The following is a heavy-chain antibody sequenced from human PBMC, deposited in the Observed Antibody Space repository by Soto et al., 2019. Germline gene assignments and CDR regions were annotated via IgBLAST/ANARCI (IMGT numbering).Heavy chain of an antibody. D-gene: IGHD3-9*01. Sequence: VASVKVSCKASGYTFTSYGISWVRQAPGQGLEWMGWISAYNGNTNYAQKLQGRVTMTTDTSTSTAYMELRSLRSDDTAVYYCARTPYYDILTGYGDYWGQGTLVTVSS. CDR1: GYTFTSYG. CDR2: ISAYNGNT. J-gene: IGHJ4*02. V-gene: IGHV1-18*01. CDR3: ARTPYYDILTGYGDY.